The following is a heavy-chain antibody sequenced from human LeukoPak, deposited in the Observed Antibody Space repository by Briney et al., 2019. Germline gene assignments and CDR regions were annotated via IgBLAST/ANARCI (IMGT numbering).Heavy chain of an antibody. V-gene: IGHV3-30*03. CDR3: ARDGDSDYIFSYYFDY. CDR2: MSYDGSNK. Sequence: GGSLRLSCAASGFTFSDTWMHWVRQAPGKGLEWVAVMSYDGSNKYYADSVKGRFTISRDNSKNTLYLQMNSLRAEDTAVYYCARDGDSDYIFSYYFDYWGQGTLVTVSS. J-gene: IGHJ4*02. CDR1: GFTFSDTW. D-gene: IGHD2-21*02.